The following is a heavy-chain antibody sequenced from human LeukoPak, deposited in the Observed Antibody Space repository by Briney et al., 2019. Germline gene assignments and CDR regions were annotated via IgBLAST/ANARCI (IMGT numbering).Heavy chain of an antibody. Sequence: GALRLSCAASGFTFSSYAMHWVRQAPGKGLEWVAVISYDGSNKYYADSVKGRFTISRDNSKNTLYLQMNSLRAEDTAVYYCARDPLAYCGGDCYSYFDYWGQGTLVTVSS. V-gene: IGHV3-30-3*01. CDR1: GFTFSSYA. J-gene: IGHJ4*02. D-gene: IGHD2-21*02. CDR2: ISYDGSNK. CDR3: ARDPLAYCGGDCYSYFDY.